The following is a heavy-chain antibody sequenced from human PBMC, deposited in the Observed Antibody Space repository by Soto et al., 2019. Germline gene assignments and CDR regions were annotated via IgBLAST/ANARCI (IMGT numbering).Heavy chain of an antibody. D-gene: IGHD2-2*01. CDR1: GGTFSSDT. V-gene: IGHV1-69*02. J-gene: IGHJ4*02. Sequence: QVQLLQSGAEVKKPGSSVKVSCKASGGTFSSDTISWVRQAPGQGLEWMGRIIPILGIANYAQKFQGRVTITADKSTSTDYMGLSSLRSEDTAVYYCASSYCSSTSCYARLDYWGQGTLVTVSS. CDR3: ASSYCSSTSCYARLDY. CDR2: IIPILGIA.